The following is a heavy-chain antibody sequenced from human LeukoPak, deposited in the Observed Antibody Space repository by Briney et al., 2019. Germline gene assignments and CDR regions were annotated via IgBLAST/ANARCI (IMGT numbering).Heavy chain of an antibody. J-gene: IGHJ5*02. Sequence: GASVKVSCKASGYTFTSYGISWVRQAPGQGLEWMGWISAYNGNTNYAQKLQGRVTMTTDTSTSTAYMEQRSLRSDDTAVYYCARESSSGWYGWFDPWGQGTLVTVSS. CDR2: ISAYNGNT. D-gene: IGHD6-19*01. V-gene: IGHV1-18*01. CDR1: GYTFTSYG. CDR3: ARESSSGWYGWFDP.